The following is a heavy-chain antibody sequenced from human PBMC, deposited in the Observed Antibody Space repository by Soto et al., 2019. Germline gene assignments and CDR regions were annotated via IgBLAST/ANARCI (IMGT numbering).Heavy chain of an antibody. CDR3: VASGFGGVIGDDAFDI. D-gene: IGHD3-16*02. Sequence: ASVKVSCKASGFTFTSSAVQWVRQARGQRLERIGWIVVGSGNTKYAQKNQERVNITRDISTSTAYIEKSILRSEDTAVYYCVASGFGGVIGDDAFDIWGQGTMVTVSS. CDR1: GFTFTSSA. CDR2: IVVGSGNT. V-gene: IGHV1-58*01. J-gene: IGHJ3*02.